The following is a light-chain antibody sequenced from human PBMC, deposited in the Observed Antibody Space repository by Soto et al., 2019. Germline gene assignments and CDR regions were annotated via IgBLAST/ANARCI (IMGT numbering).Light chain of an antibody. J-gene: IGLJ1*01. Sequence: QSVLTQPRSVSGSPGQSVTISCTGTSTDVGGYNYVSWYQQHPGKVPKLMIYDVSKRPSGVPDRFSGSKSGNTASLTISGLPAEDEAAYYCCSYAGRDTLYVFGSGTKVTVL. V-gene: IGLV2-11*01. CDR2: DVS. CDR1: STDVGGYNY. CDR3: CSYAGRDTLYV.